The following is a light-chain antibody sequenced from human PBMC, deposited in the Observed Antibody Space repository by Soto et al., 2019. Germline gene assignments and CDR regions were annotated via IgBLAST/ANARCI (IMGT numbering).Light chain of an antibody. CDR1: QGISTW. J-gene: IGKJ4*01. V-gene: IGKV1-12*01. CDR2: AAS. CDR3: QHSNGFPLT. Sequence: DIQLTQSPSSVTASVGDRVTITCRASQGISTWLAWYQQIPGKAPKLLIYAASNLQSGAPPRFSGRGSGTDVTLTISTLQPEDSATYYCQHSNGFPLTFGGGTKVEIK.